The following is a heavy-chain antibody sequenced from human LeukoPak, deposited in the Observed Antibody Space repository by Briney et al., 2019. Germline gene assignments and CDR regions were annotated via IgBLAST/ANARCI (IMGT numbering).Heavy chain of an antibody. CDR1: GGTFISYA. J-gene: IGHJ4*02. Sequence: SVKVSCKASGGTFISYAISWVRQAPGQGLEWMGGIIPIFGTANYAQKFQGRVTITADESTSTAYMELSSLRSEDTAVYYCARSPTNYGDEIDYWGQGTLVTVSS. V-gene: IGHV1-69*13. CDR2: IIPIFGTA. D-gene: IGHD4-17*01. CDR3: ARSPTNYGDEIDY.